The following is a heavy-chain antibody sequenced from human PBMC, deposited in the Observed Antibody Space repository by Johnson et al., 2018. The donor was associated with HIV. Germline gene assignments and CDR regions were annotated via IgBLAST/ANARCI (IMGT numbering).Heavy chain of an antibody. CDR2: MGTAGDT. D-gene: IGHD3-3*01. J-gene: IGHJ3*02. CDR1: GFTFSNYD. Sequence: VQLVESGGGVVQPGRSLRLSCAASGFTFSNYDIHWVRQATGKGLEWVSTMGTAGDTYYAGSVKGRFTVSRETAKNSLYLQMNSLRAGDTTVYYCARGGSRTTIFGVDINLGGFDIWGQGTRVTVSS. CDR3: ARGGSRTTIFGVDINLGGFDI. V-gene: IGHV3-13*01.